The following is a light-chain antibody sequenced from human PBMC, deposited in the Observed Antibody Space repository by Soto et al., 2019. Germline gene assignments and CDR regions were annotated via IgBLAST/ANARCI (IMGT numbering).Light chain of an antibody. CDR3: GTWDSSLSGVV. J-gene: IGLJ2*01. CDR2: DNN. V-gene: IGLV1-51*01. CDR1: NSNIGDNY. Sequence: QSVLTQPPSVSAAPGQKVTISCSGSNSNIGDNYVSWYQQLPGTAPKLLIYDNNSRPSGIPDRFSGSKSGTSATLGITGLQTGDEADYYCGTWDSSLSGVVFGGGTKLTVL.